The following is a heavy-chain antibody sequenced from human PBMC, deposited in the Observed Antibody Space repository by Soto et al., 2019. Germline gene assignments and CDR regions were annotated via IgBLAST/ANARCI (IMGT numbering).Heavy chain of an antibody. CDR1: GGSFSGYY. CDR2: INHSGST. J-gene: IGHJ6*03. V-gene: IGHV4-34*01. CDR3: GRNPPRPWRAARATNYYYMDV. Sequence: SETLSLTCAVYGGSFSGYYWSWIRQPPGKGLEWIGEINHSGSTNYNPSLKSRVTISVDTSKNQFSLKLSSVTAADTAVYYCGRNPPRPWRAARATNYYYMDVWGKGTMV. D-gene: IGHD6-6*01.